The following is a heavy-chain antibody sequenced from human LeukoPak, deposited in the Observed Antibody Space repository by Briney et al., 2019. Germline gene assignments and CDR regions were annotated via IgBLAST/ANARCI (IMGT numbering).Heavy chain of an antibody. V-gene: IGHV1-2*02. J-gene: IGHJ6*03. D-gene: IGHD6-13*01. CDR3: ARDAIAAAGTQLPYYYYYMDV. CDR1: GYTFTGYY. CDR2: INPNSGGT. Sequence: VASVKVSCKASGYTFTGYYMHWVRQAPGQGLEWMGWINPNSGGTNYAQKFQGRVTMTRDTSISTAYMELSRLRSGDTAVYYCARDAIAAAGTQLPYYYYYMDVWGKGTTVTISS.